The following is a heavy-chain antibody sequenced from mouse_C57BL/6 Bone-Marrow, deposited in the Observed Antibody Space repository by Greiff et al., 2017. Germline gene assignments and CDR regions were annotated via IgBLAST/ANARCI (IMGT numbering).Heavy chain of an antibody. D-gene: IGHD1-1*01. J-gene: IGHJ4*01. CDR2: INPSSGYT. Sequence: QVQLQQSGAELARPGASVKMSCKASGYTFTSYTMHWVKQRPGQGLEWIGYINPSSGYTKYNQKFKDKATLTADKSSSTAYMQLSSLTAEDAAVYYGARSGYYYGRGYYAMDYWGQGTSVTVSS. CDR1: GYTFTSYT. V-gene: IGHV1-4*01. CDR3: ARSGYYYGRGYYAMDY.